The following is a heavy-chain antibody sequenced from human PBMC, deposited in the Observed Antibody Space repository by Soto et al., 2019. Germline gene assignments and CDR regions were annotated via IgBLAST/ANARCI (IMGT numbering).Heavy chain of an antibody. J-gene: IGHJ4*02. Sequence: GCLLLSCSASGFTFTRYSMNWVRQAPGKGLEWVSSISSTTNYIYYGDSMKGRFTISRDNAKNSLYLEMNSLRAEDTAVYYCARESEELTSNFDYWGQGNLVTVSS. D-gene: IGHD1-7*01. CDR3: ARESEELTSNFDY. CDR2: ISSTTNYI. V-gene: IGHV3-21*06. CDR1: GFTFTRYS.